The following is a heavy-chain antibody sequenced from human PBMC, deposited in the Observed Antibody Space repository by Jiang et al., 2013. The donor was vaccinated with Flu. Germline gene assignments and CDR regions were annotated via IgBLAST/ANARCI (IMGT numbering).Heavy chain of an antibody. Sequence: VQLLESGGGLVKPGGSLRLSCVASGFAFSSCSMTWVRQAPGKGLEWLSFISSSSIYIFYADSVKGRFTISRDNAKKSLYLQMNSLTAEDTAVYYCARADYDRSGPYENWGQGTVVTVSS. CDR1: GFAFSSCS. J-gene: IGHJ4*02. CDR3: ARADYDRSGPYEN. V-gene: IGHV3-21*01. D-gene: IGHD3-22*01. CDR2: ISSSSIYI.